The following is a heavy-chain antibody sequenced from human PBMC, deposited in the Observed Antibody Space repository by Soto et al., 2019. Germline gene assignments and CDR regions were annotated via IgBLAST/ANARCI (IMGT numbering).Heavy chain of an antibody. V-gene: IGHV3-23*01. D-gene: IGHD1-26*01. CDR3: AKVPYSGSYLSHFDY. CDR2: ISGSGGST. CDR1: GFTFSSYA. Sequence: GGSLRLSCAASGFTFSSYAMSWVRQAPGKGLEWVSAISGSGGSTYYADSVKGRFTISRDNSKNTLYLQMNSLRAEDTAVYYCAKVPYSGSYLSHFDYWGQGTLVTVCS. J-gene: IGHJ4*02.